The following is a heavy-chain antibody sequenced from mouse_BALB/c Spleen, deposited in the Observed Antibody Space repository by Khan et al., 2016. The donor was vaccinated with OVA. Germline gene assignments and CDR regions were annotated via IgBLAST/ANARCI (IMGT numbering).Heavy chain of an antibody. J-gene: IGHJ2*01. Sequence: VQLQESGPGLVKPSQSLSLTCTVTGYSITSGYAWNWIRQFPGNKLEWMGYISYSGVTSYTPSLKSRISITRDTYKNQFFLQLTSVTTEETACDYFARGNYYGYYFDYWGQGTTLTVSS. CDR1: GYSITSGYA. CDR2: ISYSGVT. D-gene: IGHD1-1*01. V-gene: IGHV3-2*02. CDR3: ARGNYYGYYFDY.